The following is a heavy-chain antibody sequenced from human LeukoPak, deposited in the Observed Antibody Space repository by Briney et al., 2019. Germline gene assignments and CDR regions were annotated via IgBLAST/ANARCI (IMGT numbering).Heavy chain of an antibody. CDR1: GGSISSYY. V-gene: IGHV4-59*01. CDR2: IYYSGST. Sequence: SETLSLTCTVSGGSISSYYWSWIRQPPGKGLEWIGYIYYSGSTNYNPSLKSRVTISVDTSKNQFSLRLSSATAADTAVYYCARVLDLSKRGLDAFDIWGQGTMVTVSS. CDR3: ARVLDLSKRGLDAFDI. D-gene: IGHD3-16*01. J-gene: IGHJ3*02.